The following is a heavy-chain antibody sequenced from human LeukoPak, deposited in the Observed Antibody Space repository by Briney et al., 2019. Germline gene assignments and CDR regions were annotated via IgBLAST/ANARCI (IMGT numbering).Heavy chain of an antibody. V-gene: IGHV3-21*01. Sequence: SISSSSSYIYYADSVKGRFTISRDNAKNSLYLQMNSLRAEDTAVYYCARDGLVGYSSSWYDYWGQGTLVTVSS. D-gene: IGHD6-13*01. J-gene: IGHJ4*02. CDR3: ARDGLVGYSSSWYDY. CDR2: ISSSSSYI.